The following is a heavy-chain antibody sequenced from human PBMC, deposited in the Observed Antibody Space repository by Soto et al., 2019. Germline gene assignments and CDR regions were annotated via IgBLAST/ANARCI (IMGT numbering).Heavy chain of an antibody. CDR1: GGTFSSYA. J-gene: IGHJ4*02. CDR3: ASGLALPISQPSGNMIVVAKGFDY. CDR2: IIPIFGTA. Sequence: QVQLVQSGAEVKKPGSSVKVSCKASGGTFSSYAISWVRQAPGQGLEWMGGIIPIFGTANYAQKFQGRVTITADESTSTAYRELSSLRSEDTAVYYCASGLALPISQPSGNMIVVAKGFDYWGQGTLVTVSS. D-gene: IGHD3-22*01. V-gene: IGHV1-69*01.